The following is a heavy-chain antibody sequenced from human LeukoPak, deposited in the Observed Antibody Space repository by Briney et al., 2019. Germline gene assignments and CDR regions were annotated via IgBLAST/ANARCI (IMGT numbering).Heavy chain of an antibody. D-gene: IGHD3-10*01. Sequence: GGSLRLSCAASGFTFSSYWMSWVRQAPGKGLEWVANIKQGGSEEDYVDSVKGRFTISRDNAKNSLDLQMNSLKTEDTAVYYCRLLLWFGEVDIWGQGTMVTVSS. CDR2: IKQGGSEE. J-gene: IGHJ3*02. CDR1: GFTFSSYW. V-gene: IGHV3-7*03. CDR3: RLLLWFGEVDI.